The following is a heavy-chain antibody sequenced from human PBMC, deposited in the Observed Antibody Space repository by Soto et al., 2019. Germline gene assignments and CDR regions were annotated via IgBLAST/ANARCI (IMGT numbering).Heavy chain of an antibody. J-gene: IGHJ3*02. CDR3: AKAPYDFWSGYGPPRRSARNANAFDI. CDR1: GFTFSSYA. CDR2: ISGSGGST. Sequence: PGGSLRLSCAASGFTFSSYAMSWVRQAPGKGLEWVSAISGSGGSTYYADSVKGRFTISRDNSKNTLYLQMNSLRAEDTAVCYCAKAPYDFWSGYGPPRRSARNANAFDIWGQGTMVTVSS. V-gene: IGHV3-23*01. D-gene: IGHD3-3*01.